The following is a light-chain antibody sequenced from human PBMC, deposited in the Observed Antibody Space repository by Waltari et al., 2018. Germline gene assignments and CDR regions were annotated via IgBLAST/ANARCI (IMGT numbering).Light chain of an antibody. CDR3: MQTLQTPLT. Sequence: DIVMTQSPLSLPVTPGEPASISCRSSQSLLHSNGNINLDWYLQKPGQSPRLLIYLGSNRASGVPDRFSGSGSGTYFTLKISRVEAEDVGVYYCMQTLQTPLTFGGGTKVEIK. V-gene: IGKV2-28*01. J-gene: IGKJ4*01. CDR1: QSLLHSNGNIN. CDR2: LGS.